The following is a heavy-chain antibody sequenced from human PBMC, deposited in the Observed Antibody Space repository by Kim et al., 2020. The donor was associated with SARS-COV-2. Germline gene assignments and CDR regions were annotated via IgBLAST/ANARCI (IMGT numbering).Heavy chain of an antibody. CDR3: ARRGDYGGMDV. Sequence: GGSLRLSCAASGFTFSGSAIHWVRQASGKGLEWVGRIRSEVNSYATAYAASVKGRFTISRDESKNTSFLQMNSLKTEDTAVYYCARRGDYGGMDVWGQGTTVTVPS. CDR1: GFTFSGSA. J-gene: IGHJ6*02. V-gene: IGHV3-73*01. CDR2: IRSEVNSYAT.